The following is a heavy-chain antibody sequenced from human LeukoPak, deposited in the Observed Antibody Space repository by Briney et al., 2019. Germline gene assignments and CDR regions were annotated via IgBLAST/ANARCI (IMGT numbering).Heavy chain of an antibody. J-gene: IGHJ3*02. CDR2: IYYSGST. V-gene: IGHV4-30-4*01. CDR3: ASQILGVTASPPYAFDI. Sequence: SQTLSLTCTVSDGSISSGDYYWSWIRQPPGKGLEWIGYIYYSGSTYYNPSLKSRVTISVDTSKNQFSLKLSSVTTADTAVYYCASQILGVTASPPYAFDIWGQGTMVTVSS. D-gene: IGHD2-21*02. CDR1: DGSISSGDYY.